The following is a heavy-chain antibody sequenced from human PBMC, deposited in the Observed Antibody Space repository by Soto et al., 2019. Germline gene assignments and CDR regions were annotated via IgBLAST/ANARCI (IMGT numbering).Heavy chain of an antibody. CDR1: GGLFSSFA. Sequence: QERLVQSGAEVKKPGSSMKISCKASGGLFSSFAISWVRQAPGRGLEWMGGIIPVFGTTNYAQKFQDRVTITADESTNTAYMELSSLRYEDTAIYYCAMGGSPYVWFIEFWGQGALVTVTS. J-gene: IGHJ4*02. V-gene: IGHV1-69*01. D-gene: IGHD1-26*01. CDR3: AMGGSPYVWFIEF. CDR2: IIPVFGTT.